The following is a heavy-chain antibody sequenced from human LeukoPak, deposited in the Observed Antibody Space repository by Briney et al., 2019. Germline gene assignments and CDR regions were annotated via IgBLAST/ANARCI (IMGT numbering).Heavy chain of an antibody. CDR2: INPNSGGT. D-gene: IGHD5-12*01. CDR1: GYTFTGYY. V-gene: IGHV1-2*02. J-gene: IGHJ5*02. CDR3: ARERHDYDLRVNWFDP. Sequence: ASVKVSCKASGYTFTGYYMHWVRQAPGQGLEWMGWINPNSGGTNYAQKFQGRVTMTRDTSISTAYMELSRLRSDDTAVYYCARERHDYDLRVNWFDPWGQGTLVSVSS.